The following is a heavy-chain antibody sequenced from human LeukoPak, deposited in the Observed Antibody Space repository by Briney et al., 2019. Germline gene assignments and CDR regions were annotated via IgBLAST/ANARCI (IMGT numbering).Heavy chain of an antibody. Sequence: GGSLRLSCAASGFTFSSYAMSWVRQAPEKGLEWVSAVSGSGGSTYYADSVKGRFTISRDNSKNTLYLQMNSLRAEDTAVYYCAKDSYCSGGSCYPLYWFDPWGQGTLVTVSS. J-gene: IGHJ5*02. CDR3: AKDSYCSGGSCYPLYWFDP. CDR2: VSGSGGST. CDR1: GFTFSSYA. D-gene: IGHD2-15*01. V-gene: IGHV3-23*01.